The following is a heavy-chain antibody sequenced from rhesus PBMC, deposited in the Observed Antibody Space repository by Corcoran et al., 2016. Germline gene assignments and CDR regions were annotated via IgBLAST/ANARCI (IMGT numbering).Heavy chain of an antibody. J-gene: IGHJ4*01. Sequence: QVQLQESGPGVVKPSETLSLTCAVSGGSISSGYGWSWIRQPPGKGLEWIGYISYSGSTSYNQTLKSRVTISRDTSKNQFSLKLSSVTAADTAVYYCARDWERQPFDYWGQGVLVTVSS. CDR3: ARDWERQPFDY. CDR2: ISYSGST. D-gene: IGHD6-25*01. V-gene: IGHV4-122*02. CDR1: GGSISSGYG.